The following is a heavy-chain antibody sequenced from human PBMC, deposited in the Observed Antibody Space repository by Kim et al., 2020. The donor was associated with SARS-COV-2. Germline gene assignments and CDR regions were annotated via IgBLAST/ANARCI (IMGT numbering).Heavy chain of an antibody. J-gene: IGHJ4*02. CDR3: ARGDRFTGTGFDY. CDR2: IGTVGDI. D-gene: IGHD3-16*02. V-gene: IGHV3-13*01. Sequence: GGSLRLSCAASGFTFSKHDMHWVRQGTGKGLEWVSGIGTVGDIYYPDSVRGRFTLSREDAKNSVYLQMNNLRAGDTAVYYCARGDRFTGTGFDYWGQGILVTVSS. CDR1: GFTFSKHD.